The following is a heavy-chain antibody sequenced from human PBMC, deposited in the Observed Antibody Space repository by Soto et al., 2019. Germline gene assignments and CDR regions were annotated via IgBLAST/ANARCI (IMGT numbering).Heavy chain of an antibody. CDR3: TRDASRDSSARGWFDP. CDR2: ISSNSAYI. V-gene: IGHV3-21*01. CDR1: GFTFRSFT. D-gene: IGHD6-13*01. J-gene: IGHJ5*02. Sequence: LRLSCAASGFTFRSFTMNWVRQAPWKGLGWVSTISSNSAYIYYTDALRGRFTISRDNAKNSLHLQMNSLRAEDTAVYYCTRDASRDSSARGWFDPWGPGTLVTVSS.